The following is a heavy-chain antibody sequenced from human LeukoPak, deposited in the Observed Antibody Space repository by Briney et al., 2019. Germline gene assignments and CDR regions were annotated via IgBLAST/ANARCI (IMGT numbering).Heavy chain of an antibody. CDR2: LYHSGSP. Sequence: SETLSLTCTVSGASIRHYYWSWIRQPPGKGLEWIGNLYHSGSPNYNPSLRSRVTISIDTAKYQFSLRLRSVTAADTAVYYCATLTGTTYPYYFDFWGQATLVTVSS. V-gene: IGHV4-59*01. CDR1: GASIRHYY. J-gene: IGHJ4*02. D-gene: IGHD1-20*01. CDR3: ATLTGTTYPYYFDF.